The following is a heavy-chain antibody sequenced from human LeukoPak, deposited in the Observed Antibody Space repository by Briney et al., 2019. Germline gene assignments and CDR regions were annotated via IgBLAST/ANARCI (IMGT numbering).Heavy chain of an antibody. CDR3: ARGLRNTDTFDI. J-gene: IGHJ3*02. V-gene: IGHV3-33*01. CDR2: IWYDGSNK. Sequence: GGSLRLSCAASGFIFSNYGMHWVRQAPGKGLEWVAVIWYDGSNKYYADSVKGRFTISRDNSKNTVYLQMNSLRAEDTAVYYCARGLRNTDTFDIWGQGTIVTVSS. CDR1: GFIFSNYG.